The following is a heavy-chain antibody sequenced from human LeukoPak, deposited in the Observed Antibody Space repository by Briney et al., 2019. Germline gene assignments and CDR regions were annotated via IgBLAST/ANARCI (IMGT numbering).Heavy chain of an antibody. CDR2: IGGSGTNT. V-gene: IGHV3-23*01. CDR1: GFTFSAYA. CDR3: AKKGVAGPDAFDI. D-gene: IGHD6-19*01. J-gene: IGHJ3*02. Sequence: GGSLRLSCAASGFTFSAYAMSWVRQAPGKGLEWVSAIGGSGTNTYYADSVKGRFNISRDNSKNTLYLQMNSLRAEDTAVYYCAKKGVAGPDAFDIWGQGTMVTVSS.